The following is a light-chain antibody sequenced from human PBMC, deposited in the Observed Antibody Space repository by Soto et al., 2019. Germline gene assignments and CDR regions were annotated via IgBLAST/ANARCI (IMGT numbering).Light chain of an antibody. V-gene: IGLV2-14*01. CDR1: SSDVGGYNY. CDR2: EVN. J-gene: IGLJ7*01. CDR3: SSYTGSSTLEV. Sequence: QSALTQPASVSGSPAQSITIYCTGTSSDVGGYNYVSWYQQHPGKAPKLLIFEVNNRPSGVSNRFSGSKSGNTASLTISGLQAEDEADYYCSSYTGSSTLEVFGGGTQLTVL.